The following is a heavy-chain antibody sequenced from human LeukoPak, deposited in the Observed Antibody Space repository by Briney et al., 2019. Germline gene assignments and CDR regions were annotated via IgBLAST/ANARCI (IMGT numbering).Heavy chain of an antibody. J-gene: IGHJ4*02. CDR2: IYPGDSDT. Sequence: GASLKISFKGSAYRFTNYWIAWVRQMPGKGLEWMGIIYPGDSDTTYSPSFQGQVTISADNSITTAYLQWSNLKASDTAMYYCARVDTAAGDFDHWGQGTLVTVSS. D-gene: IGHD2-15*01. CDR1: AYRFTNYW. CDR3: ARVDTAAGDFDH. V-gene: IGHV5-51*01.